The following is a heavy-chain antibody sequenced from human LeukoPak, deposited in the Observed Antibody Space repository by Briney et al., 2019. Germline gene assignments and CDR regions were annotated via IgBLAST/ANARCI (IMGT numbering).Heavy chain of an antibody. CDR3: VGGQLDY. V-gene: IGHV3-30*04. Sequence: GRSLRLSCAASGFTFSSYAMHWVRQAPGKGLEWVAVISYDGSNKYYADSVEGRFTISRDNSKNTLYLQMNSLRAEDTAVYYCVGGQLDYWGQGTLVTVSS. CDR2: ISYDGSNK. D-gene: IGHD1-26*01. J-gene: IGHJ4*02. CDR1: GFTFSSYA.